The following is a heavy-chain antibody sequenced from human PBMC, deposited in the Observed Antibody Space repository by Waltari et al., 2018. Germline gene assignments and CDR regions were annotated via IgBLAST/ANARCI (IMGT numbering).Heavy chain of an antibody. CDR1: GGSISSSSYY. Sequence: QLQLQESGPGLVKPSETLSLTCPVSGGSISSSSYYWGWIRQPPGKGLEWIGSIYYSGGTYYNPSLKSRVTISVDTSKNQFSLKLSSVTAADTAVYYCADDSSGNDAFDIWGQGTMVTVSS. J-gene: IGHJ3*02. D-gene: IGHD3-22*01. CDR2: IYYSGGT. V-gene: IGHV4-39*01. CDR3: ADDSSGNDAFDI.